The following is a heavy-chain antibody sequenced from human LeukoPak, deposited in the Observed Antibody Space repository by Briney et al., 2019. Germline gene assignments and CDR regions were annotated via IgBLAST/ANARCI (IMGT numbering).Heavy chain of an antibody. CDR2: MNPNSGNT. D-gene: IGHD3-3*01. CDR1: GYTSTSYD. J-gene: IGHJ5*02. Sequence: ASVKVSCKASGYTSTSYDINWVRQATGQGLEWMGWMNPNSGNTGYAQKFQGRVTITRNTSISTAYMELSSLRSEDTAVYYCARGIRFLEWLNWFDPWGQGTLVTVSS. CDR3: ARGIRFLEWLNWFDP. V-gene: IGHV1-8*03.